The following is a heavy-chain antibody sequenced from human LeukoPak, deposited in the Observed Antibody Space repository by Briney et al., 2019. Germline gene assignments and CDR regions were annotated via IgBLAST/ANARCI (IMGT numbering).Heavy chain of an antibody. J-gene: IGHJ6*02. CDR2: IYYSGST. Sequence: SETLSLTCTVSGGSISGYYWSWIRQPPGKGLEWIGYIYYSGSTNYNPSLKSRVTISVDTSKNQFSLKLSSVTAADTAVYYCARLMGPYYYGMDVWGQGTTVTVSS. D-gene: IGHD3-16*01. CDR3: ARLMGPYYYGMDV. V-gene: IGHV4-59*08. CDR1: GGSISGYY.